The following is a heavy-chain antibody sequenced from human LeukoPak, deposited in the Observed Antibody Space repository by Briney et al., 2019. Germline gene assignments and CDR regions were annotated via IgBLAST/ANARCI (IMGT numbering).Heavy chain of an antibody. J-gene: IGHJ4*02. Sequence: SETLSLTCTVSGGSISSYYWSWIRQPAGKGLEWIGRIYTSGSTNYNPSLKSRVTMSVDTSKNQFSLKLSSVTAADTAVYYCARDPYYYDSSGYFLDYWGQGTLVTVSS. CDR2: IYTSGST. CDR3: ARDPYYYDSSGYFLDY. V-gene: IGHV4-4*07. D-gene: IGHD3-22*01. CDR1: GGSISSYY.